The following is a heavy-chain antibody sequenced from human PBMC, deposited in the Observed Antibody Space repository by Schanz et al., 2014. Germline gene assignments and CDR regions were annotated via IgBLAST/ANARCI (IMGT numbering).Heavy chain of an antibody. Sequence: EVQLVESGGGLVQPGGSLRLSCAASGFTVSSNYMSWVRQAPGKGLEWVSVIYGGGITYYADSVKGRFTISRDSSRNTLYLQMNSLRAEDTAVYYCASLYDREYFDYWGRGTLVTVSS. CDR1: GFTVSSNY. J-gene: IGHJ4*02. V-gene: IGHV3-66*01. D-gene: IGHD2-8*01. CDR3: ASLYDREYFDY. CDR2: IYGGGIT.